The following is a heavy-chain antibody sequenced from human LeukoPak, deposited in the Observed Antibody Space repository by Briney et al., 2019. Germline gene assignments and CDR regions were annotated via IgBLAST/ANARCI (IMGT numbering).Heavy chain of an antibody. CDR1: GGSFSGYY. CDR3: ARGLWSGYFY. Sequence: PSETLSLTCAVYGGSFSGYYWSWIRQPPGKGLEWIGEINHSGSTNYNPSLKSRVTISVDTSKNQFSLKLSSVTAADTAVYYCARGLWSGYFYWGQGILVTVSS. J-gene: IGHJ4*02. CDR2: INHSGST. V-gene: IGHV4-34*01. D-gene: IGHD3-3*01.